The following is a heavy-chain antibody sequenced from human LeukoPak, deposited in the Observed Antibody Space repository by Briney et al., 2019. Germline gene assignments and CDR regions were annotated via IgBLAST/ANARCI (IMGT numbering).Heavy chain of an antibody. CDR3: ARGPYCSSTSCYNYYYYYYMDV. V-gene: IGHV4-34*01. D-gene: IGHD2-2*02. CDR2: INHSGST. CDR1: GGSFSGYY. J-gene: IGHJ6*03. Sequence: SETLSLTCAVYGGSFSGYYWSWIRQPPGKGLEWIGEINHSGSTNYNPSLKSRVTISVDTSKNQFSLKLSSVTAADTAVYYCARGPYCSSTSCYNYYYYYYMDVWGKGTTVTVSS.